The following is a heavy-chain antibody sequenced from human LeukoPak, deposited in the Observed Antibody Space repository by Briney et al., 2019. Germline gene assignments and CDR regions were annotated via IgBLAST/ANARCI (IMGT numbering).Heavy chain of an antibody. J-gene: IGHJ5*02. CDR3: ARTVYYYDSSGYYGWFDP. Sequence: GESLKISCKGSGYSFTSYWIGWVRQMPGKGLEWMGIIYPGDSDTRYSPSFQGQVTISADKSISTAYLQWSSLKASDTAMYYCARTVYYYDSSGYYGWFDPWGQGTLVTVSP. V-gene: IGHV5-51*01. CDR1: GYSFTSYW. CDR2: IYPGDSDT. D-gene: IGHD3-22*01.